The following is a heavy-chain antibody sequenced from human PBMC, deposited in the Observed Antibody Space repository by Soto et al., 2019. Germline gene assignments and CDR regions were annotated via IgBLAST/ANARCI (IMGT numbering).Heavy chain of an antibody. V-gene: IGHV3-23*01. CDR1: GFTFTTYA. Sequence: EVQLLESGGGLEQPGGSVRLSCVASGFTFTTYAMNWVRQAPGKGLEWVSSISGSGDSRKYADSVKGRFTISRDNSKNTLYLQVNSLRVEDAALYYCAKDLHGSGTWGQGTLVSVSS. CDR3: AKDLHGSGT. D-gene: IGHD3-10*01. CDR2: ISGSGDSR. J-gene: IGHJ4*02.